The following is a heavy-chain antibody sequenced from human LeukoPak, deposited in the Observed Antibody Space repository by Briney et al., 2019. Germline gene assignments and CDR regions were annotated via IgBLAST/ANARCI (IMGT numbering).Heavy chain of an antibody. D-gene: IGHD2-2*01. CDR1: GFTFSDYY. Sequence: GGSLRLSCAASGFTFSDYYMSWIRQAPGKGLEWVSYISSSGSTIYYADSVKGRFTISRDNAKNSLYLQMNSLRAEDTAVYYCARWSLRGRVPAAMYVWGKGTTVTVSS. J-gene: IGHJ6*04. CDR2: ISSSGSTI. CDR3: ARWSLRGRVPAAMYV. V-gene: IGHV3-11*04.